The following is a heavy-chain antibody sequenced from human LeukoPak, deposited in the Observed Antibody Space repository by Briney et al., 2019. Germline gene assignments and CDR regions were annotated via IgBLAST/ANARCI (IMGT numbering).Heavy chain of an antibody. CDR1: GGSISSSSYY. D-gene: IGHD3-22*01. CDR3: ARVLTTYYYDSSGSYYYYYYMDV. Sequence: SETLSLTCTVSGGSISSSSYYWGWIRQPPGKGLEWIGSIYYSGSTYYNPSLKSRVTISVDTSKNQFSLKLSSVTAADTAVYYCARVLTTYYYDSSGSYYYYYYMDVWGKGTTVTVSS. CDR2: IYYSGST. J-gene: IGHJ6*03. V-gene: IGHV4-39*07.